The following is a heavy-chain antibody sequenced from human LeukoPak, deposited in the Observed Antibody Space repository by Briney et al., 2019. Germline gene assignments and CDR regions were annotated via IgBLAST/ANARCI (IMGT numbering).Heavy chain of an antibody. CDR2: ISYDGSNK. V-gene: IGHV3-30*18. Sequence: GGSLRLSCAASGFTFSSYGMHWVRQAPGKGLEWVAVISYDGSNKYYADSVKGRFTISRDNSKNTLYLQMNSLRAEDTAVYYCAKEGNSGSYSRYFDYWGQGTLVTVSS. CDR1: GFTFSSYG. CDR3: AKEGNSGSYSRYFDY. J-gene: IGHJ4*02. D-gene: IGHD1-26*01.